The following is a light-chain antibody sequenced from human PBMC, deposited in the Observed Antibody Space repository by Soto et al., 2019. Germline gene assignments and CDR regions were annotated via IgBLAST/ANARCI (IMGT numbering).Light chain of an antibody. V-gene: IGKV1-33*01. CDR3: QNYDHLPLT. CDR1: QDIRNY. J-gene: IGKJ4*01. CDR2: DAS. Sequence: DIQMTQSPSSLSASVGDRVTITCRASQDIRNYLNWYQQKPGKTPKLLIYDASNLESGVPSRFSGSGSGTDFTFTISSLQPEDFSSYFWQNYDHLPLTFGGGTKVEMK.